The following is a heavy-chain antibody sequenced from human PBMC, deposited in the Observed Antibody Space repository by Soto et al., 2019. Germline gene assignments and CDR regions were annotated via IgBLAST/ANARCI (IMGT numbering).Heavy chain of an antibody. J-gene: IGHJ4*02. Sequence: ASVKVSCKASGYTFTSYGISWVRQAPGQGLEWMGWISAYNGNTNYAQKLQGRVTMTTDTSTSTAYMELRSLRSDDTAVYYCARDVLIARFGELSYYFDYWGQGTLVTVSS. CDR2: ISAYNGNT. V-gene: IGHV1-18*01. CDR1: GYTFTSYG. CDR3: ARDVLIARFGELSYYFDY. D-gene: IGHD3-10*01.